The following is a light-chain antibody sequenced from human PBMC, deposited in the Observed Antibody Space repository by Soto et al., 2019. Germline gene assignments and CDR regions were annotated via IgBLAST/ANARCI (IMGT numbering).Light chain of an antibody. CDR3: QQVYVYPST. J-gene: IGKJ4*01. CDR2: AAS. V-gene: IGKV1-9*01. Sequence: IQLTQVSISPSSSVRDRGTNPCPAHPGLSNYLGWYQQKPGKAPNLLIYAASTLQSGVPSRFSGGGSGTDFTLTISSLQPEDFATYYCQQVYVYPSTFGGGTKVDIK. CDR1: PGLSNY.